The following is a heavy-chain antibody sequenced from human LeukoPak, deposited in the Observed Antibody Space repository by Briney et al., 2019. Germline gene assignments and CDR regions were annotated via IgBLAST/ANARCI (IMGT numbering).Heavy chain of an antibody. V-gene: IGHV4-39*01. D-gene: IGHD1-26*01. Sequence: SETLSLTRTVSGGSISSSSYYWGWIRQPPGKGLEWIGSIYYSGSTYYNPSLKSRVTISVDTSKNQFSLKLSSVTAADTAVYYCARVQRWELLSAAYYFDYWGQGTLVTVSS. CDR1: GGSISSSSYY. CDR2: IYYSGST. J-gene: IGHJ4*02. CDR3: ARVQRWELLSAAYYFDY.